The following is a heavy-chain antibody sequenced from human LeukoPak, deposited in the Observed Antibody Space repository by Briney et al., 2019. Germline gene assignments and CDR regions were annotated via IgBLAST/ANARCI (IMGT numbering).Heavy chain of an antibody. Sequence: SETLSLTCTVSGGSISSYYWSWIRQPPGKGLEWVGYIYYSGSTNYNPSLKSRVTISVDTSKNQFSLKLTSVTAADTAAYYCARAVAAPGAFDIWGQGTMVTVSS. CDR1: GGSISSYY. V-gene: IGHV4-59*01. J-gene: IGHJ3*02. CDR2: IYYSGST. D-gene: IGHD6-19*01. CDR3: ARAVAAPGAFDI.